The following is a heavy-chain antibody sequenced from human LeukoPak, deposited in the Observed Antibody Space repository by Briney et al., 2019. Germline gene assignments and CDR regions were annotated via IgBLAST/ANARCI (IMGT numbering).Heavy chain of an antibody. Sequence: GGSLRLSCAASGFTFSSFAITWVRQAPGKGLEWVSTVSGSAGRTDYADSVKGRFTISRDNLKNTLYLQMNGLRAEDTAVYYCAKNRGHCVDGVCHNYYYMDVWGRGATVTVSS. CDR1: GFTFSSFA. J-gene: IGHJ6*03. CDR2: VSGSAGRT. CDR3: AKNRGHCVDGVCHNYYYMDV. D-gene: IGHD2-8*02. V-gene: IGHV3-23*01.